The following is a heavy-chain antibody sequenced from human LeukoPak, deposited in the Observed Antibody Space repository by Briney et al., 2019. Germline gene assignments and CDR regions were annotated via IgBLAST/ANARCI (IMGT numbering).Heavy chain of an antibody. D-gene: IGHD6-19*01. CDR2: IRYDGSNK. Sequence: GGSLRLSCAASGFTFSSYGMHWVRQAPGKGLEWVAFIRYDGSNKYYADSVKGRFTISRDNSKNTLYLQMNSLRAGDTAVYYCAKDGGSGWYFDYWGQGTLVTVSS. CDR1: GFTFSSYG. V-gene: IGHV3-30*02. CDR3: AKDGGSGWYFDY. J-gene: IGHJ4*02.